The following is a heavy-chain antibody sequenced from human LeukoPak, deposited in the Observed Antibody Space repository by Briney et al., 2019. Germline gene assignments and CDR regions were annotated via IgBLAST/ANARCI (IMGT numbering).Heavy chain of an antibody. CDR3: AIIAASGARTADY. CDR2: LSYTGGT. D-gene: IGHD6-13*01. Sequence: PSETLSLTCTVSGRSITSDGYYWTWIRQPPGKGLEWIGYLSYTGGTHYSPSLKSRVTTSVDTTKNQCSLNLTSVTAADTAVFFCAIIAASGARTADYWGQGTLVTVSS. J-gene: IGHJ4*02. CDR1: GRSITSDGYY. V-gene: IGHV4-30-4*01.